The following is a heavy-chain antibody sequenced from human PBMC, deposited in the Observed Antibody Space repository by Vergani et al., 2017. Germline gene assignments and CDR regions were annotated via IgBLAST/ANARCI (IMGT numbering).Heavy chain of an antibody. CDR1: GGAISNPDYY. V-gene: IGHV4-30-4*08. CDR2: IYYSGST. CDR3: AREGYCTNGVCFTLFDV. D-gene: IGHD2-8*01. J-gene: IGHJ4*02. Sequence: QEQLQESGPGLVRPSQTLSLTCTLSGGAISNPDYYWSWIRQSPGKGLEWIGNIYYSGSTSYNPSVGSRLAISLDTSTHQFSLNLRSVTAADTAVYYCAREGYCTNGVCFTLFDVWGQGSLVTVSS.